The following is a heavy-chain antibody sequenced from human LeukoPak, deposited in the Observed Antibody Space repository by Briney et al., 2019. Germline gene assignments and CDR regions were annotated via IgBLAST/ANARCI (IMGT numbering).Heavy chain of an antibody. Sequence: PSETLSLTCTVYGGSISSYYWSWIRQPPGKGLEWIGFIYRSGTTYYSPSHRSRITISVKRSKTHFSVQLTPVTAEAPAYYFCGRSRRGYWYFDLWGRGTLVSVSS. V-gene: IGHV4-4*09. J-gene: IGHJ2*01. CDR3: GRSRRGYWYFDL. CDR2: IYRSGTT. D-gene: IGHD3-16*01. CDR1: GGSISSYY.